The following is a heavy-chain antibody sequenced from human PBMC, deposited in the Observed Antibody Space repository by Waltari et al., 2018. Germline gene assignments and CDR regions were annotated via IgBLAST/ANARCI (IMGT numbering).Heavy chain of an antibody. CDR2: ISWNGDII. Sequence: ELLLVEYGGGLVQHGRSVRLPCPASGFTFGDYAMHWVRHVPGRGLEWVSGISWNGDIIGYGDSVKGRFTISRDNANNSLYLEMNSLRPEDMAVYYCVKAQLGDDNWFDPWGQGTLVIVSS. D-gene: IGHD1-1*01. CDR1: GFTFGDYA. V-gene: IGHV3-9*03. CDR3: VKAQLGDDNWFDP. J-gene: IGHJ5*02.